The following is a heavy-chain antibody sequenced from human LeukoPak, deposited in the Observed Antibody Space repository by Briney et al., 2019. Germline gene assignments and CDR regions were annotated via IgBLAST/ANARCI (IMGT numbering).Heavy chain of an antibody. CDR1: GGSISSGGYY. CDR2: IYYSGST. J-gene: IGHJ4*02. D-gene: IGHD6-13*01. V-gene: IGHV4-31*03. CDR3: ARGYSSSWYYFDY. Sequence: SETLSLTCTVSGGSISSGGYYWSWIRQHPGKGLEWVGYIYYSGSTYYNPSLKSRVTISVDTSKNQFSLKLSSVTAADTAVYYCARGYSSSWYYFDYWGQGTLVTVSS.